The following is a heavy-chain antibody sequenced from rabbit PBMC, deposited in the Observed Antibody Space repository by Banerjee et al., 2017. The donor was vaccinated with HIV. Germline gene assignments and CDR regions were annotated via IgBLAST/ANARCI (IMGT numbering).Heavy chain of an antibody. CDR1: GFSFSNKAV. Sequence: QEQLVESGGGLVKPEGSLKLSCTASGFSFSNKAVMCWVRQAPGKGLEWIACINAVTGKAVYASWAKGRFTVSKTSSTTVTLQMTSLTAADTATYFCARDYGSFDSPGGLWGQGTLVTVS. CDR3: ARDYGSFDSPGGL. CDR2: INAVTGKA. D-gene: IGHD5-1*01. V-gene: IGHV1S45*01. J-gene: IGHJ3*01.